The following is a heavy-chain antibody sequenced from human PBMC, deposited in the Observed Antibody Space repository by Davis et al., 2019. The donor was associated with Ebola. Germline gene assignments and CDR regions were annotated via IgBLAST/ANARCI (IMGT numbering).Heavy chain of an antibody. J-gene: IGHJ6*02. V-gene: IGHV3-21*01. Sequence: GGSLRLSCAASGFTFSSYSMNWVRQAPGKGLEWVSSISSSSSYIYYADSVKDRFTISRDNAKNSLYLQMNSLRAEDTAVYYCARFRWDCSSTSCYWYYYYGMDVWGQGTTVTVSS. CDR3: ARFRWDCSSTSCYWYYYYGMDV. D-gene: IGHD2-2*01. CDR2: ISSSSSYI. CDR1: GFTFSSYS.